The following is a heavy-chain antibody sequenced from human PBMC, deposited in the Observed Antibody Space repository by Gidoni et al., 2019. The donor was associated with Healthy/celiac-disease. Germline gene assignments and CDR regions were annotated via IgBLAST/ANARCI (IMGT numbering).Heavy chain of an antibody. J-gene: IGHJ4*02. V-gene: IGHV3-23*01. CDR3: AKDTPYGDYRTGFDY. Sequence: GLEWVSAISGSGGSTYYADSVKGRFTISRDNSKNTLYLQMNSLRAEDTAVYYCAKDTPYGDYRTGFDYWGQGTLVTVSS. D-gene: IGHD4-17*01. CDR2: ISGSGGST.